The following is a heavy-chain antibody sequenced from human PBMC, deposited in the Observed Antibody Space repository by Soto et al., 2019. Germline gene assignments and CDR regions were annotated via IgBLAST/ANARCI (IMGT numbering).Heavy chain of an antibody. CDR1: GYTFSFYG. CDR3: ARIGVSSGHESPDFDS. J-gene: IGHJ4*02. CDR2: ISGFNGNT. Sequence: QVQLVQSGAEVKKPGASLKVSCKASGYTFSFYGITWVRQAPGQGLEWMGWISGFNGNTNYAADLQGRVTMTTDTSTSTAYMELRGLRSDDTAVYYCARIGVSSGHESPDFDSWGQGTLVTVSS. V-gene: IGHV1-18*01. D-gene: IGHD3-16*01.